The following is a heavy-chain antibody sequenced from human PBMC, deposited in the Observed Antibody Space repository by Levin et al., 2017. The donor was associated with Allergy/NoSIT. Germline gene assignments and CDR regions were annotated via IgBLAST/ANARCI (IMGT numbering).Heavy chain of an antibody. CDR3: AREVAAIRGDHFDY. J-gene: IGHJ4*02. CDR1: GFTFSSYW. Sequence: GESLKISCAASGFTFSSYWMHWVRQAPGKGLVWVSRINRDGSTTNYADSVKGRFTISRDNAKNTLYLQMNSLRAEDTAVYYCAREVAAIRGDHFDYWGQGTLVTVSS. V-gene: IGHV3-74*01. D-gene: IGHD6-13*01. CDR2: INRDGSTT.